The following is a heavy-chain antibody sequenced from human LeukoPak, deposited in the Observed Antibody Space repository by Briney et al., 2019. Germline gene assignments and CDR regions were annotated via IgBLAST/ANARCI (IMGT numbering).Heavy chain of an antibody. CDR2: ISYDGSNR. Sequence: PGGSLRLSCAASGFIFSNYALHWVRQAPGKGLEWVAVISYDGSNRYADSVKGRFTISRDNSKNTLYLQMNSLRAEDTAVYYCAGHFGAWHYFDYWGQGTLVTVSS. CDR1: GFIFSNYA. J-gene: IGHJ4*02. V-gene: IGHV3-30*04. CDR3: AGHFGAWHYFDY. D-gene: IGHD3-3*01.